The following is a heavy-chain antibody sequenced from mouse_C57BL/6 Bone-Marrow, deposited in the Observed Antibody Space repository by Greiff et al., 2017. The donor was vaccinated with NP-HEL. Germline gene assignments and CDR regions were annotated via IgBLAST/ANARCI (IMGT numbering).Heavy chain of an antibody. V-gene: IGHV5-12*01. CDR1: GFTFSDYY. CDR3: ARHAPYDYDDGYYAMDY. CDR2: ISNGGGSP. D-gene: IGHD2-4*01. Sequence: EVKLMESGGGLVQPGGSLKLSCAASGFTFSDYYMYWVRQTPEKRLEWVAYISNGGGSPYYPDTVKGRFTISRDNAKNTLYLQMSRLKSEDTAMYYCARHAPYDYDDGYYAMDYWGQGTSVTVSS. J-gene: IGHJ4*01.